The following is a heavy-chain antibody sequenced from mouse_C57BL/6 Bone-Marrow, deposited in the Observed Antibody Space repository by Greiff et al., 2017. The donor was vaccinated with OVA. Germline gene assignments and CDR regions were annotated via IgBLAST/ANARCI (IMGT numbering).Heavy chain of an antibody. V-gene: IGHV1-55*01. D-gene: IGHD2-1*01. CDR1: GYTFTSYW. Sequence: VQLQESGAELVKPGASVKMSCKASGYTFTSYWITWVKQRPGQGLEWIGDIYPGSGSTNYNEKFKSKATLTVDTSSSTAYMQLSSLTSEDSAVYYCAIYYGNDWYFDVWGTGTTVTVSS. CDR2: IYPGSGST. J-gene: IGHJ1*03. CDR3: AIYYGNDWYFDV.